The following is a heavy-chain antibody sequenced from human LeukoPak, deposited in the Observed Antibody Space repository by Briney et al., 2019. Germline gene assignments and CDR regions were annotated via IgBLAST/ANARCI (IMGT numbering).Heavy chain of an antibody. CDR1: GFTFDDYG. D-gene: IGHD3-22*01. CDR2: INWNGGST. CDR3: ARDRTYYYDSSGYILDNWFDP. J-gene: IGHJ5*02. V-gene: IGHV3-20*04. Sequence: GGSLRLSCAASGFTFDDYGMSWVRQAPGKGLEWVSGINWNGGSTGYADSVKGRFTLSRDNAKNSLYLQMNSLRAEDTALYYCARDRTYYYDSSGYILDNWFDPWGQGTLVTVSS.